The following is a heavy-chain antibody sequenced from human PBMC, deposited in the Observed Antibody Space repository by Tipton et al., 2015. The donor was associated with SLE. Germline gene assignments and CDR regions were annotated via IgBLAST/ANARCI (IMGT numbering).Heavy chain of an antibody. CDR3: AIRGESCAGDY. CDR2: INPSGGST. V-gene: IGHV1-46*01. D-gene: IGHD3-10*01. CDR1: GYTFTSYY. Sequence: QSGAEVKKPGASVKVSCKASGYTFTSYYMHWVRQAPGQGLEWMGIINPSGGSTRYAQKFQGRVTMTRDTSTSTVYMELSSLRSEDTAVYYCAIRGESCAGDYWGQGTLVTVSS. J-gene: IGHJ4*02.